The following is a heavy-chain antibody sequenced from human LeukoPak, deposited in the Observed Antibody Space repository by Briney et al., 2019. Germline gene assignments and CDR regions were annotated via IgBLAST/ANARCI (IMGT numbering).Heavy chain of an antibody. Sequence: GGSLRLSCVASGFTFSNYGIHWVRQAPGKGLEWVAFIRYGANKEYYADSVKGRFTISRDNSKKSLYLQLNSLKTEDTAVYYCAKDGSSWDFDYWGQGTLVAVSS. CDR1: GFTFSNYG. CDR3: AKDGSSWDFDY. CDR2: IRYGANKE. D-gene: IGHD6-13*01. J-gene: IGHJ4*02. V-gene: IGHV3-30*02.